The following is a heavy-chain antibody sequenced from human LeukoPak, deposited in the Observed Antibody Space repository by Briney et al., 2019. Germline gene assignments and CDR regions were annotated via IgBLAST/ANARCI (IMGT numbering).Heavy chain of an antibody. J-gene: IGHJ4*02. CDR1: GYTFTVYF. CDR2: INPNSGDT. D-gene: IGHD6-13*01. CDR3: ARAQSLTAPAGTFANS. Sequence: ASVKVSCKASGYTFTVYFLHWVRRAPGQGFEWMGWINPNSGDTSYTQTFQGRVTMTTDTSISTAYMELSSLRSDDTAVYYCARAQSLTAPAGTFANSWGQGTLVTVSS. V-gene: IGHV1-2*02.